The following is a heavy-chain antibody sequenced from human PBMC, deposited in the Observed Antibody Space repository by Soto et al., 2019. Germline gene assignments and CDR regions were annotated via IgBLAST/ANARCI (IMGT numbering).Heavy chain of an antibody. J-gene: IGHJ4*02. CDR2: ISSSSSTI. CDR3: ARHPNDYGDYYIDY. V-gene: IGHV3-48*02. CDR1: GFTFISYS. D-gene: IGHD4-17*01. Sequence: EVQLVESGGGLVQPGGSLRLSCAASGFTFISYSMNWFRQAPGKGLEWVSYISSSSSTIYYADSVKGRFTISRDNAKNSMYLQMNSLRDEDTAVYYCARHPNDYGDYYIDYWGQGTLVTVSS.